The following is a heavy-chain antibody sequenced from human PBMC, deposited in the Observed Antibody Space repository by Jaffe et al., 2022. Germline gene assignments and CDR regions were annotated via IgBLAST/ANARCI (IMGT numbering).Heavy chain of an antibody. CDR1: GFTFSSYA. D-gene: IGHD2-15*01. Sequence: EVQLVESGGGLVQPGGSLRLSCAASGFTFSSYAMSWVRQAPGKGLEWVSAISGSGGSTYYADSVKGRFTISRDNSKNTLYLQMNSLRAEDTAVYYCAKDSSWCSGGSCFDAFDIWGQGTMVTVSS. CDR3: AKDSSWCSGGSCFDAFDI. J-gene: IGHJ3*02. CDR2: ISGSGGST. V-gene: IGHV3-23*04.